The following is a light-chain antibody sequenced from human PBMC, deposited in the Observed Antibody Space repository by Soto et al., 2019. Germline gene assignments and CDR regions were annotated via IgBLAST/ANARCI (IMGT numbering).Light chain of an antibody. Sequence: QSALTQPPSASGSPGQSVTISCTGSSSDVGGYNCVSWFQQHPGKAPKLMIFEDIKRPSGVPDRFSASKSGNTASLTVSGLQAEDEADYYCSSYGGRDNLIFGGGTKLTVL. CDR1: SSDVGGYNC. J-gene: IGLJ2*01. CDR2: EDI. CDR3: SSYGGRDNLI. V-gene: IGLV2-8*01.